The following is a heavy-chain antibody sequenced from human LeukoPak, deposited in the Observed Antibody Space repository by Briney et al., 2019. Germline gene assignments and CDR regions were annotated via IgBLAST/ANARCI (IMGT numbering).Heavy chain of an antibody. J-gene: IGHJ4*02. Sequence: GGSLRLSCAASGFTVSRNYMSWVRQAPGKGLEWVSVIYSGGRTYYADSVKGRFTISRDNSKNTLYLQMNSLRAEDTAVYYCAKGVVGIQLWLTGDYWGQGTLVTVSS. CDR2: IYSGGRT. CDR1: GFTVSRNY. V-gene: IGHV3-53*01. D-gene: IGHD5-18*01. CDR3: AKGVVGIQLWLTGDY.